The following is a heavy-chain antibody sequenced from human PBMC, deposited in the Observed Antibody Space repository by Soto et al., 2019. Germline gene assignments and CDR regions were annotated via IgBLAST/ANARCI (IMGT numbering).Heavy chain of an antibody. Sequence: PRPSVKVSCKASGYTFTSYYMHWVRQAPGQGLEWMGIINPSGGSTSYAQKFQGRVTMTRDTSTSTVYMELSSLRSEDTAVYYCAICYYGPSDAFDIWGQGTMVTVSS. CDR1: GYTFTSYY. CDR2: INPSGGST. J-gene: IGHJ3*02. V-gene: IGHV1-46*03. CDR3: AICYYGPSDAFDI. D-gene: IGHD3-10*01.